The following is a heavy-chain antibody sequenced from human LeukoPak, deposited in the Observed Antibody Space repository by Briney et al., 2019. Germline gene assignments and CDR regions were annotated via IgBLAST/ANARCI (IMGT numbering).Heavy chain of an antibody. CDR3: AKVSTYSSGWYVDYFDY. D-gene: IGHD6-13*01. V-gene: IGHV3-21*01. Sequence: GGSLRLSCAASGFTFSSYSMNWVRQAPGKGLEWVSSISSSSYINYADSVKGRFTISRDNAKNSLYLEMNSLRAEDTAVYYCAKVSTYSSGWYVDYFDYWGQGTLVTVSS. CDR2: ISSSSYI. J-gene: IGHJ4*02. CDR1: GFTFSSYS.